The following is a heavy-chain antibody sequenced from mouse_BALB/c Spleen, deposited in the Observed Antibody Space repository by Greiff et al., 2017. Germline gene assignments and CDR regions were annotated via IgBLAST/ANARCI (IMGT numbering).Heavy chain of an antibody. Sequence: QVQLMQSGPGLVRPGVSVKLSCTGSGYTFTDYAMPWVKQSPAKSLEWIAVISTYSGNTNYTQNFKGKATMTIDKSYSTAYMELARLTSEDTAIYYCARNGEYEDAMDYWGQGTSVTVSA. D-gene: IGHD2-13*01. CDR2: ISTYSGNT. V-gene: IGHV1-67*01. CDR1: GYTFTDYA. J-gene: IGHJ4*01. CDR3: ARNGEYEDAMDY.